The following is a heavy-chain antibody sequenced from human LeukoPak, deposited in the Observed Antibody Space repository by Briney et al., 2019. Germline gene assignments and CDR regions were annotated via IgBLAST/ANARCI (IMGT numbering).Heavy chain of an antibody. CDR2: IYHSGST. J-gene: IGHJ5*02. CDR1: GYSISTGYY. D-gene: IGHD3-22*01. Sequence: SETLSLTCTVSGYSISTGYYWGWIRQPPGKGLEWIGSIYHSGSTYYNPSLKSRVTISVGTSKNQFSLKLSSVTAADTAVYYCAGEGTTYYYDTSGYRPPSGSWGQGTLVTVSS. V-gene: IGHV4-38-2*02. CDR3: AGEGTTYYYDTSGYRPPSGS.